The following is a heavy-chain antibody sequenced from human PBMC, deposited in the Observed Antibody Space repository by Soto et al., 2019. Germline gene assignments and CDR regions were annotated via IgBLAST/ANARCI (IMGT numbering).Heavy chain of an antibody. D-gene: IGHD3-3*01. CDR1: GGTFSSYT. CDR3: ARDPRSFGVVTTQSPDY. CDR2: IIPILGIA. J-gene: IGHJ4*02. Sequence: SVKVSCKASGGTFSSYTISWVRQAPGQGLEWMGRIIPILGIANYAQKFQGRVTITADKSTSTAYMELSSLRSEDTAVYYCARDPRSFGVVTTQSPDYWGQGTLVTVSS. V-gene: IGHV1-69*04.